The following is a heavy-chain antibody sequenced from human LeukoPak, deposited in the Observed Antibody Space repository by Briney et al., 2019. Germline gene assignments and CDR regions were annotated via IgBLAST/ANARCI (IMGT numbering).Heavy chain of an antibody. J-gene: IGHJ4*02. D-gene: IGHD5-12*01. V-gene: IGHV3-48*03. CDR1: GFTFSSYE. CDR2: ISSSGSTI. Sequence: PGGSLRLSCAASGFTFSSYEMNWVRQAPGKGLEWVSYISSSGSTIYYADSVKGRFTISRDNAKNSLYLQMNSLRAEDTAVYYCARSRYDHHGRFDYWGQGTLVTVSS. CDR3: ARSRYDHHGRFDY.